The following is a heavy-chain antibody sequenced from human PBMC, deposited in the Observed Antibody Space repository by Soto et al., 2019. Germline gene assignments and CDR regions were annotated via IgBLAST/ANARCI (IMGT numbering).Heavy chain of an antibody. CDR2: INAYNGNT. V-gene: IGHV1-18*01. CDR3: AMVDAYVTPSPQDV. D-gene: IGHD2-8*01. Sequence: QVQLVQSGAEVKNPGASVKVSCKASGYSFTRYGIGWARQAPGQGLEWMGWINAYNGNTNYAQNLQGRLTLTTDTSTTTAYMESRSLRSTDTAIYYCAMVDAYVTPSPQDVWGQGTTVTVSS. J-gene: IGHJ6*02. CDR1: GYSFTRYG.